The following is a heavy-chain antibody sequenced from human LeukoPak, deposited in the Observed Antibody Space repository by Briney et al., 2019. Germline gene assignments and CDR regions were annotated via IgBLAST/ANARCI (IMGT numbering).Heavy chain of an antibody. CDR1: GYTFTSYG. Sequence: ASVKVSCKASGYTFTSYGISWVRQAPGQGLEWMGWISAYNGNTNYAQKLQGRVTMTTDTSTSTAYMELRSLRSDDTAVYYCARDRRGIVLMVYEYYFDYWGQGTLVTVSS. CDR3: ARDRRGIVLMVYEYYFDY. J-gene: IGHJ4*02. CDR2: ISAYNGNT. D-gene: IGHD2-8*01. V-gene: IGHV1-18*01.